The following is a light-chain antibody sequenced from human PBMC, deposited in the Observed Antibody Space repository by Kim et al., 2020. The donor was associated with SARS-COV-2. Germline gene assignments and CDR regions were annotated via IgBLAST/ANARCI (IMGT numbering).Light chain of an antibody. Sequence: QSVLTQPPSVSGAPGQRVTISCTGSSSNIGAGFHVHWYQHLPGTAPKLLIHGNNNRPSGVPDRFSGSKSGTSASLVITGLQAEDEADYYCQSYGSTYWVFGGGTKVTVL. J-gene: IGLJ3*02. V-gene: IGLV1-40*01. CDR2: GNN. CDR1: SSNIGAGFH. CDR3: QSYGSTYWV.